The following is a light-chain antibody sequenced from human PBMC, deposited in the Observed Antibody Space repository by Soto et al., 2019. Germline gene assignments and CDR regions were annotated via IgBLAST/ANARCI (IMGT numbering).Light chain of an antibody. V-gene: IGKV1-12*01. CDR1: QGVSSW. J-gene: IGKJ5*01. CDR2: EAS. Sequence: DIPMTQSPSSVSASVGDRVTITCRASQGVSSWLAWYQQKPGRAPKLLIYEASSLQSGVPSRFTGSGSVADFTLTISSLQPEDFATYYCLQANSFPITFGQGTRLEIK. CDR3: LQANSFPIT.